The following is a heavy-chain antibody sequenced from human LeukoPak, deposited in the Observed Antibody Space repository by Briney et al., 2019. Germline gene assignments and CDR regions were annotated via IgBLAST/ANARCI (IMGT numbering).Heavy chain of an antibody. CDR1: GGSISRSSYY. J-gene: IGHJ4*02. CDR3: ARCGPEYSSAWPDY. CDR2: IYYSGST. Sequence: PSETLSLTCTVSGGSISRSSYYWGWIRQSPGKGLEWIGSIYYSGSTYYNPSLKSRVTISVDTSKNQFFLRLNYVTAADTAVYYCARCGPEYSSAWPDYWGQGTLVTVSS. D-gene: IGHD6-19*01. V-gene: IGHV4-39*01.